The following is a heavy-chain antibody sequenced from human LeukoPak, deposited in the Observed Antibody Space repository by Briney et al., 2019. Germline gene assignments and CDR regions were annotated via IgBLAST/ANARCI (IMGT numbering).Heavy chain of an antibody. D-gene: IGHD3-10*01. Sequence: ASVKVSFTASGYTFTTSGISWVRQAPGQGLEWMGWISAYNGNTNYAQKLQGRVTMTTDTSTSTAYMELRNLRSDDTAVYYCARGKVTMVRGVTSNWFDPWGQGTLVTVSS. V-gene: IGHV1-18*04. CDR1: GYTFTTSG. J-gene: IGHJ5*02. CDR3: ARGKVTMVRGVTSNWFDP. CDR2: ISAYNGNT.